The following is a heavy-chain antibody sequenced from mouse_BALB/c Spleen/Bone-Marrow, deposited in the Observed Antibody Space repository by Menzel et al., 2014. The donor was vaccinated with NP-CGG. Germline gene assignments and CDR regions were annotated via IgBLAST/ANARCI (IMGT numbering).Heavy chain of an antibody. Sequence: LVESGPELVKPGALVKISCKASGYTFTSYDINWVKQRPGQGLEWIGWIYPGDGSTKYNEKFKGKATLTADESSSTAYVQLSSLTSENSADYSCARSGGDSMDYWGQGTSVTVSS. CDR3: ARSGGDSMDY. CDR1: GYTFTSYD. V-gene: IGHV1S33*01. J-gene: IGHJ4*01. CDR2: IYPGDGST. D-gene: IGHD1-1*02.